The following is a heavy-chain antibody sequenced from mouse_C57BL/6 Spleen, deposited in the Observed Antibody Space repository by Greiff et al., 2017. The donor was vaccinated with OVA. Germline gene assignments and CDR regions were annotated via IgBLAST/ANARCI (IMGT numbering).Heavy chain of an antibody. CDR1: GYTFTDYN. CDR2: INPNNGGT. J-gene: IGHJ4*01. CDR3: ARRWLLRGGAMDY. D-gene: IGHD2-3*01. V-gene: IGHV1-18*01. Sequence: VQLQQSGPELVKPGASVKIPCKASGYTFTDYNMDWVKQSHGKSLEWIGDINPNNGGTIYNQKFKGKATLTVDKSSSTAYMELRSLTSEDTAVYYCARRWLLRGGAMDYWGQGTSVTVSS.